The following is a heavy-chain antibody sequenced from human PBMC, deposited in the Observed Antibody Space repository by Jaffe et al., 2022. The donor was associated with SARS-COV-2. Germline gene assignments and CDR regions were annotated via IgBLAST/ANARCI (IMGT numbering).Heavy chain of an antibody. CDR3: AAELLSTTDYY. CDR2: ISSSSSYI. V-gene: IGHV3-21*01. D-gene: IGHD1-26*01. J-gene: IGHJ4*02. CDR1: GFTFSSYS. Sequence: EVQLVESGGGLVKPGGSLRLSCAASGFTFSSYSMNWVRQAPGKGLEWVSSISSSSSYIYYADSVKGRFTISRDNAKNSLYLQMNSLRAEDTAVYYCAAELLSTTDYYWGQGTLVTVSS.